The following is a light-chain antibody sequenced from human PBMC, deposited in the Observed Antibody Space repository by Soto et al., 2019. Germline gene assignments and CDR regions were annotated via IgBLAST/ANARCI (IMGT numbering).Light chain of an antibody. J-gene: IGKJ4*01. CDR3: QRRSKWPPT. CDR1: QRISRD. Sequence: EIVLTQSPATLSLSPGERATLSCRASQRISRDLAWLQQKPVQPPRLIIYETATRATGIPATFSGRGSGTDFVLTISSLEPEDGEVYYCQRRSKWPPTFGGGNKVEL. V-gene: IGKV3-11*01. CDR2: ETA.